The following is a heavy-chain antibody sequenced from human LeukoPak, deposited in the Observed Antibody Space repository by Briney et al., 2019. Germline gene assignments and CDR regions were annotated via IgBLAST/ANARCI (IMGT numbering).Heavy chain of an antibody. Sequence: GGSLRLSCAASGFTFSSYSMNWVRQAPGKGLEWVSYISNSSSSTIYYADSVKGRFTISRDNAKNSLYLQMNSLRAEDTAVYYCARDQDYYDSSGYYYVIDYWGQGTLVTVSS. J-gene: IGHJ4*02. D-gene: IGHD3-22*01. CDR2: ISNSSSSTI. V-gene: IGHV3-48*01. CDR1: GFTFSSYS. CDR3: ARDQDYYDSSGYYYVIDY.